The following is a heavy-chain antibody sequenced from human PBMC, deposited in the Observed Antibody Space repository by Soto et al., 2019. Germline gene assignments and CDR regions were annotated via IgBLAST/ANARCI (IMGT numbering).Heavy chain of an antibody. V-gene: IGHV3-21*01. CDR2: FSIGSRYV. Sequence: GGSLRLSCTAPGFTFTNYIMTWFRQAPGKALEWVSSFSIGSRYVYYVDSVKGRFTIPRDDAKNSVYLQMNSLRAEDAAVYYCVRGGSSRSYWGQGSRVTVSS. D-gene: IGHD3-16*02. CDR1: GFTFTNYI. J-gene: IGHJ4*02. CDR3: VRGGSSRSY.